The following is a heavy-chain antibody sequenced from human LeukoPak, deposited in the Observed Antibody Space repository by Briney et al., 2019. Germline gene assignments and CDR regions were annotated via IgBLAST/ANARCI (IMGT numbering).Heavy chain of an antibody. D-gene: IGHD6-19*01. CDR1: GVSTTNGIYY. CDR3: ARHAEYNSGWHFYLDH. CDR2: VHNVGST. J-gene: IGHJ4*02. Sequence: SETLSLTCTVSGVSTTNGIYYWAWIRQPPGKGLELIGRVHNVGSTYYNLSLRSRVTMSIDTSKNQFSLRLNSVTAADTAVYYCARHAEYNSGWHFYLDHWGQGILVTVSS. V-gene: IGHV4-39*01.